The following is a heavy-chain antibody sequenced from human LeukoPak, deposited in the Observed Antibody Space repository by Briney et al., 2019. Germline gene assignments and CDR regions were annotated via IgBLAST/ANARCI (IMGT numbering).Heavy chain of an antibody. J-gene: IGHJ4*02. V-gene: IGHV3-23*01. CDR3: AKAEGYDILTGLDY. D-gene: IGHD3-9*01. CDR2: IGASGGST. CDR1: GFTFSSDA. Sequence: GGSLRLSCATSGFTFSSDAMSWVRQAPGQGLEWGSGIGASGGSTYYADSVKGRFTISRDNSKNTLYLQMNSLRTEDTAVYYCAKAEGYDILTGLDYWGQGTLVTVFS.